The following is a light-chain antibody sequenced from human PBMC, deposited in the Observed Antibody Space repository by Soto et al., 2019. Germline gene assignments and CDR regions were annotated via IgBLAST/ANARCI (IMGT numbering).Light chain of an antibody. CDR3: QQYDDLPLT. V-gene: IGKV1D-13*01. Sequence: AIQLTQSPSSLSASVGDRVTITCRASQGISSALAWYQQKPGKAPKLLIYDASNLETGVPSRFSGSGSGTHFTFTISSLQPEDIATYYCQQYDDLPLTFGGGTKVDIK. CDR1: QGISSA. CDR2: DAS. J-gene: IGKJ4*01.